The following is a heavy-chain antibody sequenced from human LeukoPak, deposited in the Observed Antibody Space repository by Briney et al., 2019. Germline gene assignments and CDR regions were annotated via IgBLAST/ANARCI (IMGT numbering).Heavy chain of an antibody. Sequence: SETLSLTCSVSGGSISSSSYYWDWIRQPPGKGLEWIGSIYYSGSTYYNPSLKSRVTISVDTSKNQFSLKLSSVTAADTAVYYCARLSVGVGNYWGQGTLVTVSS. CDR2: IYYSGST. V-gene: IGHV4-39*01. D-gene: IGHD1-26*01. CDR1: GGSISSSSYY. J-gene: IGHJ4*02. CDR3: ARLSVGVGNY.